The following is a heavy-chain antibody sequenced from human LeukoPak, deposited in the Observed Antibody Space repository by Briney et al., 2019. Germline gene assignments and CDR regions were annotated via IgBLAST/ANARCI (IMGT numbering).Heavy chain of an antibody. CDR3: AGNTIFGVVIIH. D-gene: IGHD3-3*01. J-gene: IGHJ4*02. CDR2: IKQDGSEK. Sequence: GGSLRLSCAASGFTFSSYWMSWVRQAPGKGLEWVANIKQDGSEKYYVDSVKGRFAISRDNAKNSLYLQMNSLRAEDTAVYYCAGNTIFGVVIIHWGQGTLVTVSS. V-gene: IGHV3-7*01. CDR1: GFTFSSYW.